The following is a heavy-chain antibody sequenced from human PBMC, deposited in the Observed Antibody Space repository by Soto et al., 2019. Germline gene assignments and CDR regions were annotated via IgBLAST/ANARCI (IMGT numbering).Heavy chain of an antibody. Sequence: SETLSLTCAVYGGSFSGYYWSWIRQPPGKGLEWIGEINHSGSTNYNPSLKSRVTISVDTPKNQFSLKLSSVTAADTAVYYCARALRRYDSSGYYSFEVDYWGQGTLVTVSS. CDR1: GGSFSGYY. CDR2: INHSGST. J-gene: IGHJ4*02. CDR3: ARALRRYDSSGYYSFEVDY. D-gene: IGHD3-22*01. V-gene: IGHV4-34*01.